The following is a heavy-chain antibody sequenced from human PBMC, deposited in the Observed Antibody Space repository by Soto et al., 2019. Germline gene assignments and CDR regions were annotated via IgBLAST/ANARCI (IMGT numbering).Heavy chain of an antibody. D-gene: IGHD6-19*01. Sequence: EVQLVESGGGLVQPGGSLRLSCVASGFTFIGNCMTWVRQAPGKGLEWGAKKRADGSEINYVDSVKGRFTISRDNANNSLSLQMNTLRPEDTGIYYCARGRAVAVWGQGTLVIVSS. J-gene: IGHJ4*02. CDR2: KRADGSEI. CDR1: GFTFIGNC. V-gene: IGHV3-7*02. CDR3: ARGRAVAV.